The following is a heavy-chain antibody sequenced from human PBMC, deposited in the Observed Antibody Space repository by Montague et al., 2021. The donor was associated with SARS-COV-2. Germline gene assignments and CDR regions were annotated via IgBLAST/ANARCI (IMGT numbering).Heavy chain of an antibody. CDR3: AKDFPGDDYGDYGGDYYYYGMDV. Sequence: SLRLSCAASGFTFSSYAMSRVRRAPGKGLEWVSAISGSGGSTYYADSVKGRFTISRDNSRNTLYLQMNSLRAEDTAVYYCAKDFPGDDYGDYGGDYYYYGMDVWGQGTTVTVSS. CDR1: GFTFSSYA. V-gene: IGHV3-23*01. CDR2: ISGSGGST. D-gene: IGHD4-17*01. J-gene: IGHJ6*02.